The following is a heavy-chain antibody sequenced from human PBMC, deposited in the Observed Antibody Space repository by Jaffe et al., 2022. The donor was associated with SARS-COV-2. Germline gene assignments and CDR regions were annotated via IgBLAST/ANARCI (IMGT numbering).Heavy chain of an antibody. V-gene: IGHV3-64D*09. J-gene: IGHJ6*02. CDR2: ISSNGGST. CDR1: GFTFSSYA. CDR3: VKDVGSAWFGELSSFLYYYYGMDV. Sequence: EVQLVESGGGLVQPGGSLRLSCSASGFTFSSYAMHWVRQAPGKGLEYVSAISSNGGSTYYADSVKGRFTISRDNSKNTLYLQMSSLRAEDTAVYYCVKDVGSAWFGELSSFLYYYYGMDVWGQGTTVTVSS. D-gene: IGHD3-10*01.